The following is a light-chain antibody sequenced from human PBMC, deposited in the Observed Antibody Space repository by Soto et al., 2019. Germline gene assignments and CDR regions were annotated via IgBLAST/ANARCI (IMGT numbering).Light chain of an antibody. V-gene: IGKV1-39*01. CDR3: QHGYSTPLT. Sequence: DIHMTQSPSSLSASVGVRVTITCRASQSISTYLHWYQQKPGKAPNLLIYAASTLQSGVPSRFSGSGSGTDFTLTISSLQPEDFATYFCQHGYSTPLTFGGGTKVDIK. CDR2: AAS. J-gene: IGKJ4*01. CDR1: QSISTY.